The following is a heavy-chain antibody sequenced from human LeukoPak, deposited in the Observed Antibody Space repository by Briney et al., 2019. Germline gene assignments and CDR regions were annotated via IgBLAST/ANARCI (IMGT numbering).Heavy chain of an antibody. J-gene: IGHJ4*02. CDR3: AKVPTYYYDSSGYYYVDY. CDR1: GFTFSSYT. CDR2: ISGSGGST. V-gene: IGHV3-23*01. D-gene: IGHD3-22*01. Sequence: GGSLRLSCAASGFTFSSYTMSWVRQAPGKGLEWVSAISGSGGSTYYADSVKGRFTISRDNSKNTLYLQMNSLRAEDTAVYYCAKVPTYYYDSSGYYYVDYWGQGTLVTVSS.